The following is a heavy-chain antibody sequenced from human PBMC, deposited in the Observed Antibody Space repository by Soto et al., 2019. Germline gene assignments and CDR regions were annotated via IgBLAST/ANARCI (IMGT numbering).Heavy chain of an antibody. Sequence: EVQLVESGGGLVKPGGSLRLSCAASGFTFSSYSMNWVRQAPGKGLEWVSSISSSSSYIYNADSVKGRFTISRDNAKNFLYLQMNSLTAEDTAVYYCARLEPIVVVVAATGGGDWFDPWGQGTLVTVSS. J-gene: IGHJ5*02. CDR2: ISSSSSYI. D-gene: IGHD2-15*01. V-gene: IGHV3-21*01. CDR1: GFTFSSYS. CDR3: ARLEPIVVVVAATGGGDWFDP.